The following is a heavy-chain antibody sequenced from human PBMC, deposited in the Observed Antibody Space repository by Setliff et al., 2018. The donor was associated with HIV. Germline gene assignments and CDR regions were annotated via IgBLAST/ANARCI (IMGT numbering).Heavy chain of an antibody. CDR1: GFPFSNYW. CDR3: ARDSRTGYFDS. J-gene: IGHJ4*02. D-gene: IGHD2-2*01. CDR2: INQDGSTI. V-gene: IGHV3-7*01. Sequence: QTGGSLRLSCAASGFPFSNYWMGWVRQAPGKGLEWVANINQDGSTIYYADSVKGRFSISRDNAKNSLYLQMNSLRAEDTAVYYCARDSRTGYFDSWGQGTLVTVSS.